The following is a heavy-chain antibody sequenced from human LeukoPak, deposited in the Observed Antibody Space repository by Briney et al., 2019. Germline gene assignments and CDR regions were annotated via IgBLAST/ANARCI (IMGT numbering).Heavy chain of an antibody. CDR2: ISSSGSTI. CDR3: ASSTIAAAGNLDY. J-gene: IGHJ4*02. Sequence: GGSLGLSCAASGFTFSDYYMSWIRQAPGKGLEWVSYISSSGSTIYYADSVKGRFTVSRDNSKNTLYLQMNSLRAEDTAVYYCASSTIAAAGNLDYWGQGTLVTVSS. V-gene: IGHV3-11*04. D-gene: IGHD6-13*01. CDR1: GFTFSDYY.